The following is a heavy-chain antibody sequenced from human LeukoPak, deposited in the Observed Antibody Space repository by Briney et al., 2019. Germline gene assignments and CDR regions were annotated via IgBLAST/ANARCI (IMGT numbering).Heavy chain of an antibody. CDR3: ARVPLPYYYDSSGYIGDFDY. Sequence: GGSLRLSCAASGFTFSSYAMSWVRQAPGKGLEWVSSISSSSSYIYYADSVKGRFTISRDNAKNSLYLQMNSLRAEDTAVYYCARVPLPYYYDSSGYIGDFDYWGQGTLVTVSS. CDR2: ISSSSSYI. J-gene: IGHJ4*02. D-gene: IGHD3-22*01. CDR1: GFTFSSYA. V-gene: IGHV3-21*01.